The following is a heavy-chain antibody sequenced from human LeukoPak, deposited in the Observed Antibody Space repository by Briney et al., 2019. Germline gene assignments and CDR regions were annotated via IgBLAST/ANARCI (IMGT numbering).Heavy chain of an antibody. CDR3: ARSKKQWPYYFDY. V-gene: IGHV1-2*02. D-gene: IGHD6-19*01. CDR2: INPNSGGT. J-gene: IGHJ4*02. CDR1: GYTFTGYY. Sequence: ASVKVSCKASGYTFTGYYMHWVRQAPRQGLEWMGWINPNSGGTNYAQKFQGRVTMTRDTSISTAYMELSRLRSDDTAVYYCARSKKQWPYYFDYWGQGTLVTVSS.